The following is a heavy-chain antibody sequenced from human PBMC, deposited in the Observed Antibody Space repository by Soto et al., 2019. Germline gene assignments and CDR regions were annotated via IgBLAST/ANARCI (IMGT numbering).Heavy chain of an antibody. J-gene: IGHJ6*02. Sequence: PSETLSLTCTVSGGSISSGDYYWSWIRQPPGKGLEWIGYIYYSGSTYYNPSLKSRVTISVDTSKNQFSLKLSSVTAADTAVYYCSRVIGYSYGHPVFYYYYGMDVWGQGTTVTVS. V-gene: IGHV4-30-4*01. CDR1: GGSISSGDYY. CDR3: SRVIGYSYGHPVFYYYYGMDV. D-gene: IGHD5-18*01. CDR2: IYYSGST.